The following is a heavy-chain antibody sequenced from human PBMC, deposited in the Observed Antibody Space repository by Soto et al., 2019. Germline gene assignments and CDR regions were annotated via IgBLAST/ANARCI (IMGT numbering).Heavy chain of an antibody. Sequence: ASVKVSCKASGYTFTSYYMHWVRQAPGQGLEWMGIINPSGGSTSYAQKFQGRVTMTRDTSTSTVYMELSSLRSEDTAVYYCESSPGESMGRGVWEYYYGMDVWGQGTTVTVSS. J-gene: IGHJ6*02. CDR2: INPSGGST. D-gene: IGHD3-10*01. CDR1: GYTFTSYY. CDR3: ESSPGESMGRGVWEYYYGMDV. V-gene: IGHV1-46*01.